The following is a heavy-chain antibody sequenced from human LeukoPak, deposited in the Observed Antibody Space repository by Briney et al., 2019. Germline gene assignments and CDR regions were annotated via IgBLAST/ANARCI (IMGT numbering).Heavy chain of an antibody. V-gene: IGHV3-33*01. Sequence: GGSLRLSCAASGFTFSSYGMHWVRQAPGKGLEWVAVIWYDGSNKYYADSVKGRFTISRDNSKNTLYLQMNSLRVEDTAVYYCARDRYYYYYMDVWGKGTTVTVSS. CDR3: ARDRYYYYYMDV. CDR1: GFTFSSYG. CDR2: IWYDGSNK. J-gene: IGHJ6*03.